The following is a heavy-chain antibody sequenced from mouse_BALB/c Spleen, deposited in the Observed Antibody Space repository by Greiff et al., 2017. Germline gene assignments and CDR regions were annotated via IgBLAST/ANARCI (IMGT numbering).Heavy chain of an antibody. V-gene: IGHV1S5*01. CDR2: IYPGSGST. Sequence: VQLQQSGPELVKPGASVKLSCKASGYTFTSYWMHWVKQRPGQGLEWIGNIYPGSGSTNYDEKFKSKATLTVDTSSSTAYMQLSSLTSEDSAVYYCTRNYDYDGRPWFAYWGQGTLVTVSA. J-gene: IGHJ3*01. CDR1: GYTFTSYW. CDR3: TRNYDYDGRPWFAY. D-gene: IGHD2-4*01.